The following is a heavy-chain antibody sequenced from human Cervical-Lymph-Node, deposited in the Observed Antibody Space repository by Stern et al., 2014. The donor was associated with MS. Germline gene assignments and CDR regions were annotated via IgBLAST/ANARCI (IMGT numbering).Heavy chain of an antibody. CDR2: IWYDGSNK. Sequence: QVQLVQSGGGVVQPGRSLRLSCAASGFTFSSYGMHWVRQAPGKGLEWVAVIWYDGSNKYYADSVKGRFTISRDNSKNTLYLQMNSLRAEDTAVYYCARDGSHYYDSSGYPDYWGQGTLVTVSS. V-gene: IGHV3-33*01. CDR3: ARDGSHYYDSSGYPDY. CDR1: GFTFSSYG. D-gene: IGHD3-22*01. J-gene: IGHJ4*02.